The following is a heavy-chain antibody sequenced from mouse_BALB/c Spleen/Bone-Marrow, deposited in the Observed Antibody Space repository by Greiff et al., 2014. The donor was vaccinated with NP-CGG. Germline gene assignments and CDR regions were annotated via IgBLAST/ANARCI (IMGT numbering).Heavy chain of an antibody. CDR2: IDPANGNT. CDR1: GFNIKDTY. V-gene: IGHV14-3*02. D-gene: IGHD1-1*01. J-gene: IGHJ3*01. Sequence: VQLQQSGAELVKPGASVKLSCTASGFNIKDTYMHWVKQRPEQGLEWIGGIDPANGNTKYDPKFQGKATITADTSSNTAYLQLSSLTSEDTAVYYCATYYYSSSWGFAYWGQGTLVTVSA. CDR3: ATYYYSSSWGFAY.